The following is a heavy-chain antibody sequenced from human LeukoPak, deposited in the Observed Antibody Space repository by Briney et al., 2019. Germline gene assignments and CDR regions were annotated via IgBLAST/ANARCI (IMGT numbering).Heavy chain of an antibody. CDR3: ARDSGYNAFDY. D-gene: IGHD5-12*01. Sequence: GGSLRLSCAASGFTFSSYTMNWVRQAPGKGLEWVSSISSSNTYIYYADSVKGRFTISRDNAKNSLYLQMNSLRAEDTAMYYCARDSGYNAFDYWGQGTLVTVSS. J-gene: IGHJ4*02. V-gene: IGHV3-21*04. CDR2: ISSSNTYI. CDR1: GFTFSSYT.